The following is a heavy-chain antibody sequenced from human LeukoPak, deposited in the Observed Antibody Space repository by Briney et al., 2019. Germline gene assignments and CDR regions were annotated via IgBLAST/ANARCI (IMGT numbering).Heavy chain of an antibody. CDR2: ISYTRSTI. D-gene: IGHD6-13*01. CDR3: ARGHVAAAGTKWYFDL. CDR1: GFIFSDYY. V-gene: IGHV3-11*01. J-gene: IGHJ2*01. Sequence: GGSLRLSCAASGFIFSDYYMTWVRQAPGKGLEWVSFISYTRSTIYYADSVKGRFTISRDNAQNSLYLQMNSLTVEDAAVYYCARGHVAAAGTKWYFDLWGRGSLVTVSS.